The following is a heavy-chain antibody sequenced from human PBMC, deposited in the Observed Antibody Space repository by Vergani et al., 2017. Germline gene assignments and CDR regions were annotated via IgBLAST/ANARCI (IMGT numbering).Heavy chain of an antibody. D-gene: IGHD3-3*01. CDR3: ARDSRLLHYDFWSGYYTHYYYYMDV. Sequence: QVQLVESGGGVVQPGRSLRLSCAASGFTFSSYGMHWVRQAPGKGLEWVAVISYDGSNKYYADSVKGRFTISRDNAKNSLYLQMNSLRAEDTAVYYCARDSRLLHYDFWSGYYTHYYYYMDVWGKGTTVTVSS. CDR1: GFTFSSYG. V-gene: IGHV3-30*03. CDR2: ISYDGSNK. J-gene: IGHJ6*03.